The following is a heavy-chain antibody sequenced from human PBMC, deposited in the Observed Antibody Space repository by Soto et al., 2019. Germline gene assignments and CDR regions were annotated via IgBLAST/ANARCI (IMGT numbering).Heavy chain of an antibody. Sequence: GGSLRLSCAASGFTFSDYGMHWVRQAPGKGLEWVAVISYDGSNKYYADSVKGRFTISRDDSKNTLYLQMNSLRTEDTALYYCAKDSPVADYWGQGTLVTVSS. J-gene: IGHJ4*02. CDR1: GFTFSDYG. V-gene: IGHV3-30*18. D-gene: IGHD6-19*01. CDR3: AKDSPVADY. CDR2: ISYDGSNK.